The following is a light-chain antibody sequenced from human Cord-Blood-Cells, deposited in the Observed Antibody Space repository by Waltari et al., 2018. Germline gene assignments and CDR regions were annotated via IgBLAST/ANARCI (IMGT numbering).Light chain of an antibody. CDR1: QSLLHSNGYNY. CDR2: LGS. Sequence: VTPGEPASISCRSSQSLLHSNGYNYLDWYLQKPGQSPQLLIYLGSNRASGVPDRFSGSGSGTDFTLKTSRVEAEDVGVYYCMQALQTPPYSFGQGTKLEIK. J-gene: IGKJ2*03. CDR3: MQALQTPPYS. V-gene: IGKV2-28*01.